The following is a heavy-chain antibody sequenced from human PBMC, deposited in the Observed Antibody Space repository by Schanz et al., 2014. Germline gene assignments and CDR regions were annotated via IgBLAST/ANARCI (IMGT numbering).Heavy chain of an antibody. CDR3: AKGQLLSYYFDY. CDR1: GFTFADYY. J-gene: IGHJ4*02. V-gene: IGHV3-11*01. CDR2: VSSYDTTV. Sequence: QVQLLESGGGLFKPGGSLRLSCAGSGFTFADYYMTWIRQAPGKGLEWISYVSSYDTTVSYADSVKGRFTISRDNAKNSLYLQMNSLRAEDTAVYYCAKGQLLSYYFDYWGQGTLVTVSS. D-gene: IGHD2-21*01.